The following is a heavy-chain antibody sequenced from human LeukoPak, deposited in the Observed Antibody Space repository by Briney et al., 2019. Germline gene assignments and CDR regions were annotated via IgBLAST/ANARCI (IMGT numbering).Heavy chain of an antibody. CDR3: ARVEDTSMAYYFDY. CDR1: GGSISSYY. J-gene: IGHJ4*02. CDR2: IYYSGST. V-gene: IGHV4-59*12. Sequence: SETLSLTCTVSGGSISSYYWSWIRQPPGKGLEWIGYIYYSGSTNYNPSLKSRVTISVDTSKNQFSLKLSSVTAADTAVYYCARVEDTSMAYYFDYWGQGTLVTVSS. D-gene: IGHD5-18*01.